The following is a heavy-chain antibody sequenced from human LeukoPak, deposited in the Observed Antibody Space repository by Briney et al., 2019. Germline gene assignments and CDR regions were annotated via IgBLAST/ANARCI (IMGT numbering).Heavy chain of an antibody. D-gene: IGHD6-19*01. CDR3: ARAETGYVDGMGCY. CDR1: GFTFCSYA. CDR2: LSYDGSNK. Sequence: PGRSLRLSCAASGFTFCSYAMHWVRQAPGKGLEWVAVLSYDGSNKYYADSVKGRFTISRDNYKNTLYLQMNSLRAGDTAVYYCARAETGYVDGMGCYWGQGTLVTVSS. V-gene: IGHV3-30-3*01. J-gene: IGHJ4*02.